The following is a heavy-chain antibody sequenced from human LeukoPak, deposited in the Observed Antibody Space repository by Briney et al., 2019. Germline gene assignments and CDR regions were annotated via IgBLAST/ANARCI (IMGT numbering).Heavy chain of an antibody. Sequence: GGSLRLSCAASGFTFSSYAMHWVRQAPGKGLEWVAVISYDGSNKYYADSVKGRFTISRDNSKNTLYLQMNSLRAEDTAVYYCASTRASGSEGEFDYWGQGTLVTVSS. V-gene: IGHV3-30*04. CDR3: ASTRASGSEGEFDY. CDR2: ISYDGSNK. J-gene: IGHJ4*02. CDR1: GFTFSSYA. D-gene: IGHD1-26*01.